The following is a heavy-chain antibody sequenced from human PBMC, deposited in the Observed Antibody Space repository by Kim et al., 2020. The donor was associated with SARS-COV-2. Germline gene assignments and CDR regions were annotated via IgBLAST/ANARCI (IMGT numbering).Heavy chain of an antibody. V-gene: IGHV4-34*01. D-gene: IGHD3-9*01. J-gene: IGHJ4*02. CDR1: GGSFSGYF. Sequence: SETLSLTCAVYGGSFSGYFWSWIRQPPGKGLGWIGEINHSGIINYNPSLKSRVTISVDRSKNQFSLKLSSVTAADTAVYYCARGPRKTSTIFSPTKYYFDFWGQGTLVTVSS. CDR3: ARGPRKTSTIFSPTKYYFDF. CDR2: INHSGII.